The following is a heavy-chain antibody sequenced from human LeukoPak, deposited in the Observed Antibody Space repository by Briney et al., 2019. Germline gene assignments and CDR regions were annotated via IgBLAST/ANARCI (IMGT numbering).Heavy chain of an antibody. J-gene: IGHJ4*02. CDR2: IKQDGGEK. CDR1: GFTFSSYW. CDR3: ARVSRRLYSYFDY. Sequence: GGSLRLSCAASGFTFSSYWMSWVRQAPGKGLEWVANIKQDGGEKYYVDSVKGRFTISRDNAKNSQYLQMNSLRAEDTAVYYCARVSRRLYSYFDYWGQGTLVTVSS. V-gene: IGHV3-7*01. D-gene: IGHD3-10*01.